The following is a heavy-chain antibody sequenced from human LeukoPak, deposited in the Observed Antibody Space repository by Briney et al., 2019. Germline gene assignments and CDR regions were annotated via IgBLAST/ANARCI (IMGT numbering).Heavy chain of an antibody. D-gene: IGHD3-22*01. V-gene: IGHV1-69*06. CDR2: IIPIFGTA. CDR1: GGTFSSYA. J-gene: IGHJ4*02. CDR3: ASASRYYYDSSGYYSERG. Sequence: GASVKVSCKASGGTFSSYAISWVRQAPGQGLEWMGRIIPIFGTANYAQKFQGRVTITADKSTSTAYMELSSLRSEDTAVYHCASASRYYYDSSGYYSERGWGQGTLVTVSS.